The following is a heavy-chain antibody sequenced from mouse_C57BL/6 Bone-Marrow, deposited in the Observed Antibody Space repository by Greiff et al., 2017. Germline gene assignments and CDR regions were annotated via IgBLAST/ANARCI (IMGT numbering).Heavy chain of an antibody. CDR1: GFTFSSYG. D-gene: IGHD5-1-1*01. V-gene: IGHV5-6*01. CDR2: ISSGGSYT. Sequence: EVKLMESGGDLVKPGGSLKLSCTASGFTFSSYGMSWVRQTPDKRLEWVATISSGGSYTYYPDSVKGRFTISRDNAKNTPSLQMSSLKSEDTAMYYCASPYPSWFAYWGQGTLVTVSA. J-gene: IGHJ3*01. CDR3: ASPYPSWFAY.